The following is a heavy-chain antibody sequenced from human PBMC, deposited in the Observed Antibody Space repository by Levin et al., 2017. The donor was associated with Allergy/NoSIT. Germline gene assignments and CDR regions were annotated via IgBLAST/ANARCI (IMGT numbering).Heavy chain of an antibody. CDR2: ISGSGGST. CDR3: AMVCGGDCYEFPTAPDY. V-gene: IGHV3-23*01. CDR1: GFTFSSYA. D-gene: IGHD2-21*02. Sequence: GGSLRLSCAASGFTFSSYAMSWVRQAPGKGLEWVSAISGSGGSTYYADSVKGRFTISRDNSKNTLYLQMNSLRAEDTAVYYCAMVCGGDCYEFPTAPDYWGQGTLVTVSS. J-gene: IGHJ4*02.